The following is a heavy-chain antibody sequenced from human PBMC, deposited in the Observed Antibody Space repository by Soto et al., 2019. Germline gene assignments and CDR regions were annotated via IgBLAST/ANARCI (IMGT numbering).Heavy chain of an antibody. D-gene: IGHD3-16*02. Sequence: RASGQDCTSRDTNWVQHATGQGFEWMGWMNPNSGNTGYAQKFQGRVTMTRNTSISTAYMELSSLRSEDTAVYYCARGYDDYIWGSYRYTHYYYYYMDVWGKGTTVTVSS. CDR1: GQDCTSRD. CDR3: ARGYDDYIWGSYRYTHYYYYYMDV. CDR2: MNPNSGNT. V-gene: IGHV1-8*01. J-gene: IGHJ6*03.